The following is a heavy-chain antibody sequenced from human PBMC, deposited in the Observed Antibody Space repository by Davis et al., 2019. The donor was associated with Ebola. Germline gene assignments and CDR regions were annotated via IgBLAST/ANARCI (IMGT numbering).Heavy chain of an antibody. J-gene: IGHJ4*02. V-gene: IGHV4-34*01. CDR2: IYHSGST. D-gene: IGHD1-26*01. CDR1: GGSFSGYY. CDR3: ARASPYSGSYYLG. Sequence: SETLSLTCAIYGGSFSGYYWSWIRQPPGKGLEWIGEIYHSGSTNYNPSLKSRVTISLDKSKNQFSLKLTSVTAADTAVYYCARASPYSGSYYLGWGQGTLVTVSS.